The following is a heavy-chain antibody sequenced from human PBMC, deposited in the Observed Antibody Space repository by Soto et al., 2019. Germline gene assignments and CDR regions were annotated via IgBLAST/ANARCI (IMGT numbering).Heavy chain of an antibody. CDR1: GYSISSDYY. D-gene: IGHD1-26*01. Sequence: PSETLSLTCAVSGYSISSDYYWGWMRQPPGKGLEWIGSMYHTGSAYYNPSLKSRTTLSVDTSXXXXXXXXXXXTAADTTVYYCASCSGNYCTFAYWGQGTLVTVSS. J-gene: IGHJ4*02. CDR2: MYHTGSA. V-gene: IGHV4-38-2*01. CDR3: ASCSGNYCTFAY.